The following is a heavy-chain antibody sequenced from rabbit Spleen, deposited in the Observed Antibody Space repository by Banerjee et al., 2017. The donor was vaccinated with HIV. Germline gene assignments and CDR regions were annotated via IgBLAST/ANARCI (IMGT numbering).Heavy chain of an antibody. D-gene: IGHD1-1*01. CDR2: IDSGSGNA. Sequence: QEQLEESGGDLVQPGASLTLSCTASGVSFSISSYMCWVRQAPGKGLEWIACIDSGSGNAHEARGAKGRFTITKASSTTLTLQMSRLTAADTATYFCAGAPRGAAGYYRLWGPGTLVTVS. CDR1: GVSFSISSY. CDR3: AGAPRGAAGYYRL. V-gene: IGHV1S45*01. J-gene: IGHJ4*01.